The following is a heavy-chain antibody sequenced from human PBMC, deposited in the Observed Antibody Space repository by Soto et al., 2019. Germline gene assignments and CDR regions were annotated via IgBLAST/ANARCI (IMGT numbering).Heavy chain of an antibody. D-gene: IGHD6-19*01. J-gene: IGHJ1*01. CDR2: INPNSGGT. Sequence: ASVKVSCKASGYTFTGYYMHWVRQAPGQGLEWMGWINPNSGGTNYAQKFQGWVTMTRDTSISTAYMELSRLRSDDTAVYYCARGWIAVAGRGYFQHWGQGTLVTVSS. V-gene: IGHV1-2*04. CDR1: GYTFTGYY. CDR3: ARGWIAVAGRGYFQH.